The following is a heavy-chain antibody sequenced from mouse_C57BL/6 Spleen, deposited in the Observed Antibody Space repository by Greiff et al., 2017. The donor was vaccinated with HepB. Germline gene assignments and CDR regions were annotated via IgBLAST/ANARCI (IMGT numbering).Heavy chain of an antibody. D-gene: IGHD2-1*01. CDR3: AREGNGNNNYAMDY. J-gene: IGHJ4*01. CDR2: ISYDGSN. CDR1: GYSITSGYY. Sequence: EVQVVESGPGLVKPSQSLSLTCSVTGYSITSGYYWNWIRQFPGNKLEWMGFISYDGSNNYNPSLKNRISITRDTSKNQFFLKLNSVTTEDTATYYCAREGNGNNNYAMDYWGQGTSVTVSS. V-gene: IGHV3-6*01.